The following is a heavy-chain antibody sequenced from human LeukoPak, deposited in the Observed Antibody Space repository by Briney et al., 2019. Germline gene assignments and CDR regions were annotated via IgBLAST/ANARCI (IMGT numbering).Heavy chain of an antibody. CDR2: IRYDGSNK. D-gene: IGHD3-10*01. CDR1: GFTFSNYG. CDR3: AKELRWFGEDLEEY. V-gene: IGHV3-30*02. J-gene: IGHJ4*02. Sequence: PGGSLRLSCAASGFTFSNYGMPWVRQAPGKGLEWVAFIRYDGSNKYYADSVKGRFTISRDNSKNTLYLQMNSLRAEDTAVYYCAKELRWFGEDLEEYWGQGTLVTVSS.